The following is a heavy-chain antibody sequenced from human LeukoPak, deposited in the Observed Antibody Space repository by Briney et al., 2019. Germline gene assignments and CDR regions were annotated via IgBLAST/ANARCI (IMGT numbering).Heavy chain of an antibody. CDR2: IYYSEST. Sequence: SETLSLTCTVSGGSISSGGYYWSWIRQHPGKGLEWIGYIYYSESTYYNPSLKSRVTISVDTSKNQFSLKLSSVTAADTAVYYCAREADPYGDYVGRGYNWFDPWGQGTLVTVSS. V-gene: IGHV4-31*03. J-gene: IGHJ5*02. D-gene: IGHD4-17*01. CDR3: AREADPYGDYVGRGYNWFDP. CDR1: GGSISSGGYY.